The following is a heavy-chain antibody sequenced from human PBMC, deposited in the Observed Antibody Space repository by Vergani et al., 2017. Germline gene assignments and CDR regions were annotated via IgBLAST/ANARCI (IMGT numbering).Heavy chain of an antibody. CDR2: IISYSGKT. V-gene: IGHV1-18*01. D-gene: IGHD3-22*01. Sequence: QVHLVQSGAEVKKPGASVRVSCKASGYIFSNYAINWVRQAPGQGLEWMGWIISYSGKTNYAQKFQGRVTMTRDTSTSTVYMELSSLRSEDTAVYYCTRGWYYDSIAYWAYWGQGTLVTVSS. J-gene: IGHJ4*02. CDR1: GYIFSNYA. CDR3: TRGWYYDSIAYWAY.